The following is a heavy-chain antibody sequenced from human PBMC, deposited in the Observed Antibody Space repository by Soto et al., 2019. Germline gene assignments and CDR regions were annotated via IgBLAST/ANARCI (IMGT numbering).Heavy chain of an antibody. CDR1: GYTFTSYY. CDR2: INPSGGST. J-gene: IGHJ6*02. D-gene: IGHD6-19*01. V-gene: IGHV1-46*01. Sequence: ASVKVSCKASGYTFTSYYMHWVRQAPGQGLEWMGIINPSGGSTSYAQKFQGRVTMTRDTSTSTVYMELSSLRSEDTAVYYCARDIAVAGTRYYYYGMDVWGQGTRVTVSS. CDR3: ARDIAVAGTRYYYYGMDV.